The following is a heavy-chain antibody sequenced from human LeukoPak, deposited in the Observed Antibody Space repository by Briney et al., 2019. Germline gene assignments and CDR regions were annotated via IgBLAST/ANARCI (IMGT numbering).Heavy chain of an antibody. J-gene: IGHJ5*02. CDR3: ARARMVRGPRGWFDP. CDR1: GGTFSSYA. V-gene: IGHV1-69*05. CDR2: IIPIFGTA. Sequence: SVKVSCKASGGTFSSYAISWVRQAPGQGLEWMGGIIPIFGTANYAQKFQGRVTITTDESTSTAYMELSSLRSEDTAVYYCARARMVRGPRGWFDPWGQGTLVTVSS. D-gene: IGHD3-10*01.